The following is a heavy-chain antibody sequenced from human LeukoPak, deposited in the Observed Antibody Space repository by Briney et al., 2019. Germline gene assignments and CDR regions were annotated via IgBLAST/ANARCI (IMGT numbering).Heavy chain of an antibody. CDR1: GYTFTGYY. V-gene: IGHV1-2*02. CDR2: INPNSGAT. Sequence: GASVKVSCKASGYTFTGYYIHWVRQAPGQGLEWMGWINPNSGATNYGQNFQGRVTMTRDTSISTAYMELSRLRSDDTAVYYCARDGGAYYYYYGMDVWGQGTTDTVSS. J-gene: IGHJ6*02. D-gene: IGHD3-16*01. CDR3: ARDGGAYYYYYGMDV.